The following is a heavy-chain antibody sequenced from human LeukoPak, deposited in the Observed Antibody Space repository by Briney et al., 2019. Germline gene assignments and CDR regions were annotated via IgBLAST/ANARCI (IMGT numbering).Heavy chain of an antibody. CDR1: GFSFSDYG. D-gene: IGHD1-1*01. CDR3: AKRAVLTTFQSSLANYYYYMDV. J-gene: IGHJ6*03. CDR2: IRYDGSNK. V-gene: IGHV3-30*02. Sequence: TGGSLRLSCAASGFSFSDYGMHWVRQAPGKWLEWVTFIRYDGSNKYYADSVKGRFTISRDNSKNTLYLQMNSLRAEDTAVYYCAKRAVLTTFQSSLANYYYYMDVWGKGTTVTVSS.